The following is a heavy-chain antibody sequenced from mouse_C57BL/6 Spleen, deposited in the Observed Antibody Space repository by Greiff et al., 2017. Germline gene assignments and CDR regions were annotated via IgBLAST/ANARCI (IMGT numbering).Heavy chain of an antibody. Sequence: QVQLQQSGAELVKPGASVKISCKASGYAFSSYWMNWVKQRPGKGLEWIGQIYPGDGDTNYNGKFKGKDTLTAAKSSSTAYMQRSSLTSEDSSVYFCARRYGSSFYYARDYGGQGTSVTVAS. CDR2: IYPGDGDT. V-gene: IGHV1-80*01. CDR1: GYAFSSYW. CDR3: ARRYGSSFYYARDY. J-gene: IGHJ4*01. D-gene: IGHD1-1*01.